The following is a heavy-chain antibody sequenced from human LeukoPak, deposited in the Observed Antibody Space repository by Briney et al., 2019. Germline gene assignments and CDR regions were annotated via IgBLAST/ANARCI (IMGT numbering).Heavy chain of an antibody. J-gene: IGHJ4*02. Sequence: PGGSLRLSCAASGFTVHSNYMSWVRQAPGKGLEWVSVIDRSGVTHYADSVKGRFTISRDNAKNSLYLQMNSLRAEDTAVYYCARDGPYGGYFDYWGQGTLVTVSS. CDR2: IDRSGVT. D-gene: IGHD4/OR15-4a*01. CDR1: GFTVHSNY. CDR3: ARDGPYGGYFDY. V-gene: IGHV3-53*01.